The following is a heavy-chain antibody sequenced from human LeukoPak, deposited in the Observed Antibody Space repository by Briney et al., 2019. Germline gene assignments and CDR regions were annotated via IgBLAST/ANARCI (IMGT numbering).Heavy chain of an antibody. CDR1: GGSISSDY. V-gene: IGHV4-59*01. J-gene: IGHJ4*02. CDR2: IYSSGST. Sequence: KPSETLSLTCTVSGGSISSDYWSWIRQPPGKGLEWIAYIYSSGSTNYNPSLKSRVTISLDTSKNQFSLKLSSVTPADTAVYYCARGPYSSSWLFDSWGQGTLVTVSS. D-gene: IGHD6-13*01. CDR3: ARGPYSSSWLFDS.